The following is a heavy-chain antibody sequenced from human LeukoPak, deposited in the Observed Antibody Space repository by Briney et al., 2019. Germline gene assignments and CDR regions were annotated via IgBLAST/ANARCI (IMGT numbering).Heavy chain of an antibody. Sequence: GGSLRLSCAASGFTFSSYSMNWVRQTPGKGLEWVSYISSSSSTIYYTDSVKGRFTISRDNAKNSLYLQMNSLRAEDTAVYYCARDLLPLLWFGESGWFDPWGQGTLVTVSS. J-gene: IGHJ5*02. CDR2: ISSSSSTI. CDR1: GFTFSSYS. CDR3: ARDLLPLLWFGESGWFDP. V-gene: IGHV3-48*04. D-gene: IGHD3-10*01.